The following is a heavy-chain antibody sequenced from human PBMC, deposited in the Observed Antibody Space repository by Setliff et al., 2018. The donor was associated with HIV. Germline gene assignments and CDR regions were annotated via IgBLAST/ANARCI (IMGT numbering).Heavy chain of an antibody. CDR2: ISPHNGNT. D-gene: IGHD2-8*01. Sequence: ASVKVSCKASGYTFTNQYISWVRQAPGQGLQWMGWISPHNGNTKFDEKFQGRVTMTTDPSTNTVYMQLGSLQSGDTAMYYCAKGYSWSVVGALDIWGQGTMVTVSS. CDR1: GYTFTNQY. CDR3: AKGYSWSVVGALDI. V-gene: IGHV1-18*01. J-gene: IGHJ3*02.